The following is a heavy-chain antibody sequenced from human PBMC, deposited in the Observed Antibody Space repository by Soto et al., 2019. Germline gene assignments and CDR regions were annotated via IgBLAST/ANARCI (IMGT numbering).Heavy chain of an antibody. CDR2: IYYSGST. CDR3: ARDQVSGAVAGLIDY. D-gene: IGHD6-19*01. J-gene: IGHJ4*02. Sequence: QVQLQESGPGLVKPSQTLSLTCTVSGGSISSGDYYWSWIRQPPGKGLEWIGYIYYSGSTYYNPSLKSRVTISVDTSKNQCSLKLRSVTAADTAVYYCARDQVSGAVAGLIDYWGQGTLVTVSS. V-gene: IGHV4-30-4*01. CDR1: GGSISSGDYY.